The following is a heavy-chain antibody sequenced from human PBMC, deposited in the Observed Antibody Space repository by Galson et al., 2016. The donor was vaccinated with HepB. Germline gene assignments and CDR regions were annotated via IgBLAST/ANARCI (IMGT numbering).Heavy chain of an antibody. CDR2: INPSGGST. CDR3: ARGGYYDSSGSLRY. Sequence: VSCKASGYTLTRYYIHWVRQAPGQGLEWMGVINPSGGSTKDAQKFQGRVTMTRDTSTSTVYMELSSLRSEDTAVYFCARGGYYDSSGSLRYWGQGTLVTVSS. CDR1: GYTLTRYY. D-gene: IGHD3-22*01. V-gene: IGHV1-46*01. J-gene: IGHJ4*02.